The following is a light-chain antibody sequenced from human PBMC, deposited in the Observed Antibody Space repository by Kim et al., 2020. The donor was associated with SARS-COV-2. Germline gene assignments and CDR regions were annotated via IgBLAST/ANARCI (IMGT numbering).Light chain of an antibody. J-gene: IGLJ2*01. CDR3: NSRDSSGNHVV. Sequence: ALGQTVRITCQGDRLRSYYASWYQQKPGQAPVLVIYGKNNRPSAIPDRFSGSSSGNTASLTITGAQAEDEADYYCNSRDSSGNHVVFGGGTQLTVL. CDR1: RLRSYY. V-gene: IGLV3-19*01. CDR2: GKN.